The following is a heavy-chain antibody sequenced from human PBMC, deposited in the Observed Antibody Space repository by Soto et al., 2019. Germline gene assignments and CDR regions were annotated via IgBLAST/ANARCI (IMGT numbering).Heavy chain of an antibody. V-gene: IGHV3-33*01. J-gene: IGHJ6*02. D-gene: IGHD5-12*01. CDR3: VRAAGYSGNDYVYYYGLDV. Sequence: QVQLVESGGGVVQPGRSLRLSCAASGFTFSSYGMHWVRQAPRKGLEWVALVWYDGGNKYYADSVKGRFTISRDNSKNTLYLQMNSLRDEDTAVYYCVRAAGYSGNDYVYYYGLDVWGQGTTVTVSS. CDR2: VWYDGGNK. CDR1: GFTFSSYG.